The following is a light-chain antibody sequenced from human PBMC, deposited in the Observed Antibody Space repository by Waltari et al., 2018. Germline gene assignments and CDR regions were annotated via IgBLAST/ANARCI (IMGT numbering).Light chain of an antibody. CDR2: ATN. CDR1: SSNIGNSD. Sequence: QSVLTQPPSVTAAPGQKVSISCSGTSSNIGNSDVSWYQQVPGTAPKLPLFATNVPPSGIHGRFSGTKSGTSTTLGITGLQTGDEANYYCGTWDTSLSAGVFGGGTKLTVL. CDR3: GTWDTSLSAGV. J-gene: IGLJ3*02. V-gene: IGLV1-51*02.